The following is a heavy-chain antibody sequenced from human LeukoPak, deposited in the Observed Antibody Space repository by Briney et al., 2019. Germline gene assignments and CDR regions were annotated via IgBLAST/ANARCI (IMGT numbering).Heavy chain of an antibody. CDR2: IKQDGSEK. V-gene: IGHV3-7*01. J-gene: IGHJ4*02. CDR3: ARDLRDLYYYDSSGYYFDF. D-gene: IGHD3-22*01. CDR1: GDYW. Sequence: GGSLRLSCVASGDYWMSWVRQAPGKGLEWVANIKQDGSEKYYVDSVKGRFTISRDNAKNSLYPQMNSLRAEDTAVYYCARDLRDLYYYDSSGYYFDFWGQGTLVTVSS.